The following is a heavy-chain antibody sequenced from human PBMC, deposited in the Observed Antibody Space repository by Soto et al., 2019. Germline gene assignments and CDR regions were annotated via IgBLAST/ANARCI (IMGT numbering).Heavy chain of an antibody. CDR3: ARRGRSSWYWLAP. CDR2: VYDRGVT. J-gene: IGHJ5*02. V-gene: IGHV4-39*07. CDR1: QYYIVDTRSY. D-gene: IGHD6-13*01. Sequence: FVTQYLTRSVSQYYIVDTRSYLSWQRKAPGKGLEYIASVYDRGVTYYNPSLKSRVTMTVDTAKNQFSLKLSSVTAADTAVYYCARRGRSSWYWLAPWGQGTPVTGFS.